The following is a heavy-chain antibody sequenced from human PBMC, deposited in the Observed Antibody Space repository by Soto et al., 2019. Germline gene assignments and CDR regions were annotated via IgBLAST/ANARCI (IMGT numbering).Heavy chain of an antibody. Sequence: EVQLLESGGGLVQPGGSLRLSCGVSGFTFNDFEMNWVRQAPGKGLEWLAYIDGSGTTKKYADSVRGRFTISRDNPNTSLFLQMSSLRAADTAIYYCARGFGRFNSWGQGTLVSVSS. V-gene: IGHV3-48*03. D-gene: IGHD3-10*01. CDR2: IDGSGTTK. J-gene: IGHJ4*02. CDR3: ARGFGRFNS. CDR1: GFTFNDFE.